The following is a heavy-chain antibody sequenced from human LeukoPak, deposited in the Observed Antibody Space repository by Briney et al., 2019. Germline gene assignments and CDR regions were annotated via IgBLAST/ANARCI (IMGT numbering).Heavy chain of an antibody. D-gene: IGHD6-19*01. Sequence: SDTLSLTCAVYGGSFSGYYWSWIRQPPGKGLEWIGEINHSGSTNYNPSLKSRVTISVDTSKNQFSLKLSSVTAADTAVYYCARAPVAGYDYWGQGTLVTVSS. CDR3: ARAPVAGYDY. J-gene: IGHJ4*02. CDR2: INHSGST. V-gene: IGHV4-34*01. CDR1: GGSFSGYY.